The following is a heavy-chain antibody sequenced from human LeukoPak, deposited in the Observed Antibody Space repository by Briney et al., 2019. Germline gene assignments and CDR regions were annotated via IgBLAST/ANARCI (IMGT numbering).Heavy chain of an antibody. CDR1: GYPFTTYE. Sequence: ASVNVSCTTSGYPFTTYEINWVRQAAGQGLEWVGWVHPNSGDTAYAQKFQGRVTMTRDTSISTAYTELSGLRSDDTAVYFCARGPRNDPWGQGTRVTVSS. V-gene: IGHV1-8*01. J-gene: IGHJ5*02. CDR3: ARGPRNDP. D-gene: IGHD1-14*01. CDR2: VHPNSGDT.